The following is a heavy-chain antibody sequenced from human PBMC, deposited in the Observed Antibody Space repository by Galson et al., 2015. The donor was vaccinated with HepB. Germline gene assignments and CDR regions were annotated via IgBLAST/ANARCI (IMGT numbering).Heavy chain of an antibody. V-gene: IGHV5-51*01. Sequence: QSGAEVKKPGESLKISCKGSGYSFTSYWIGWVRQMPGKGLEWMGIIYPADSDARYSPSFQGQVTISADRSISTAYLQWSSLKASDTAMYFCARQGLFSTTGYDYWGQGTPVTVSS. CDR3: ARQGLFSTTGYDY. CDR2: IYPADSDA. D-gene: IGHD2-2*01. CDR1: GYSFTSYW. J-gene: IGHJ4*02.